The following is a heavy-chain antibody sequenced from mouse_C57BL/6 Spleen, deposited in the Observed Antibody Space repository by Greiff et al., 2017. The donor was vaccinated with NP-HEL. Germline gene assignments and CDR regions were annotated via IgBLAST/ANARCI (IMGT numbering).Heavy chain of an antibody. V-gene: IGHV1-81*01. CDR1: GYTFTSYG. CDR2: IYPRSGNT. Sequence: VKLMESGAELARPGASVKLSCKASGYTFTSYGISWVKQRPGQGLEWIGEIYPRSGNTYYNEKFKGKATLTADKSSSTAYMELRSLTSEDSAVYFCARAYYGSSPWYFDVWGTGTTVTVSA. J-gene: IGHJ1*03. D-gene: IGHD1-1*01. CDR3: ARAYYGSSPWYFDV.